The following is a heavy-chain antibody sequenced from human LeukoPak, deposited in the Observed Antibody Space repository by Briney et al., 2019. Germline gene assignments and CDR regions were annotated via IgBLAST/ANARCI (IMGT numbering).Heavy chain of an antibody. CDR3: TREPAEFDY. D-gene: IGHD1-14*01. CDR2: INRDGSST. CDR1: GFTFSNYW. V-gene: IGHV3-74*01. J-gene: IGHJ4*02. Sequence: GGSLRLSCAASGFTFSNYWMHWVRQAPGKGLEWVSRINRDGSSTNYADSVKGRFTVSRDNAKTTLYLHMNSLRAEDTAVYYCTREPAEFDYWGQGTLVTVSS.